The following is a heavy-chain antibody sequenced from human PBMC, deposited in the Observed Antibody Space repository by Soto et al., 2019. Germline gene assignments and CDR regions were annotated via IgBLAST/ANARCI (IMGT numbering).Heavy chain of an antibody. D-gene: IGHD3-22*01. V-gene: IGHV1-18*01. CDR2: ISAYDGQT. Sequence: QVQLVQSGAEVKKPGASVRVSCKASGDGFSNYGFSWVRQAPGQGLEWMGWISAYDGQTNYTKKFQGRVTMTTDTSSSTASMELMSLRSDNTAVYYCARVWYYDSSGYYACDYWGLGTLVTVSS. CDR3: ARVWYYDSSGYYACDY. CDR1: GDGFSNYG. J-gene: IGHJ4*02.